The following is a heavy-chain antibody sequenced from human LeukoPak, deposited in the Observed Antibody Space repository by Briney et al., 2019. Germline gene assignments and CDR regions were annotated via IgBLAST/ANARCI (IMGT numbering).Heavy chain of an antibody. CDR2: ISSSSSYI. V-gene: IGHV3-21*01. D-gene: IGHD1-14*01. Sequence: GGSLRLSCAASGFTFNNYAMSWVRQAPGKGLEWVSSISSSSSYIYYADSVKGRFTISRDNAKNSLYLQMNSLRAEDTAVYYCASPGTYTGWGDWGQGTLVTVSS. J-gene: IGHJ4*02. CDR3: ASPGTYTGWGD. CDR1: GFTFNNYA.